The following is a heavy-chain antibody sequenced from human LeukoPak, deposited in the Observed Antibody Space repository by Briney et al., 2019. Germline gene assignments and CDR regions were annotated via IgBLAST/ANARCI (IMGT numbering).Heavy chain of an antibody. J-gene: IGHJ4*02. D-gene: IGHD5-18*01. Sequence: GGSLRLSCVASGFTFSSYAMSWVRQAPGKGLEWVSAISGSGGSTYYADSVKGRFTISRDNSKNTLYLQMNSLRAEDTAVYYCAKGYSYGYGEDYWGQGTLVTVSS. CDR3: AKGYSYGYGEDY. V-gene: IGHV3-23*01. CDR2: ISGSGGST. CDR1: GFTFSSYA.